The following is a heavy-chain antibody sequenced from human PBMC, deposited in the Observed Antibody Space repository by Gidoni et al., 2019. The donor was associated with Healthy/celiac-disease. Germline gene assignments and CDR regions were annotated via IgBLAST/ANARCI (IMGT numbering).Heavy chain of an antibody. CDR2: IKQDGSEK. CDR3: ARATYYDFWSGQGY. CDR1: GFTFSSYW. Sequence: EVQLVESGGGLVQPGGSLRLSCAASGFTFSSYWMSWVRQAPGKGLEWVANIKQDGSEKYYVDSVKGRVTISRDNAKNSLYLQMNSLRAEDTAVYYCARATYYDFWSGQGYWGQGTLVTVSS. D-gene: IGHD3-3*01. J-gene: IGHJ4*02. V-gene: IGHV3-7*04.